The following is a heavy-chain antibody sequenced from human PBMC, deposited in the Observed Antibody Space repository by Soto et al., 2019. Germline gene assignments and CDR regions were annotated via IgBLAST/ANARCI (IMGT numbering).Heavy chain of an antibody. Sequence: QVQLVQSGAEVRKPGASVKVSCQTSGYKFTDHRIHWVRQAPGQGLEWIAYIYSGGNTNYNPSLKSRLTLSVDTSKNKFSLKLTSVTAADTAVYYCARQSRGDGYKRSLWGQGTLVTVSS. CDR1: GYKFTDHR. CDR3: ARQSRGDGYKRSL. J-gene: IGHJ4*02. CDR2: IYSGGNT. D-gene: IGHD5-18*01. V-gene: IGHV1-46*01.